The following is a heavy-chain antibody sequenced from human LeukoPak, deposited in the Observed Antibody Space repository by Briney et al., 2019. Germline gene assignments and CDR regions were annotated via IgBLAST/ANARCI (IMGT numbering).Heavy chain of an antibody. CDR2: ISGRSGYI. CDR3: ARGGGGADF. Sequence: NTGGSLRLSCAASGFTFSDYSMNWVRQAPGKGLEWVSSISGRSGYIYYADSVKGRFAISRDSAKNSLFLQMNSLRADDTAVYYCARGGGGADFWGQGTLVTVSS. V-gene: IGHV3-21*06. CDR1: GFTFSDYS. D-gene: IGHD2-21*01. J-gene: IGHJ4*02.